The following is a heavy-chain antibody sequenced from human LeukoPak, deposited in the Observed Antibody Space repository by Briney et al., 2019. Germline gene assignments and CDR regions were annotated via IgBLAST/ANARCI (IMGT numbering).Heavy chain of an antibody. Sequence: GGSLRLSCAASGFTFSSYGMHWVRQAPGKGLEWVAVIWYDGSNKYYADSVKGRFTISRDNSKNTLYLQMNSLRAEDTAVYYCAVTYDSSGYYFGYFQHWGQGTLVTASS. CDR3: AVTYDSSGYYFGYFQH. V-gene: IGHV3-33*01. CDR2: IWYDGSNK. D-gene: IGHD3-22*01. J-gene: IGHJ1*01. CDR1: GFTFSSYG.